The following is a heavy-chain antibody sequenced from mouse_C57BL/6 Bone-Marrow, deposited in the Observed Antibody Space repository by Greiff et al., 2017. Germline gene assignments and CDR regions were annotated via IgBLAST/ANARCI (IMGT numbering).Heavy chain of an antibody. CDR2: ISNGGGST. V-gene: IGHV5-12*01. J-gene: IGHJ4*01. Sequence: EVMLVESGGGLVQPGGSLKLSCAASGFTFSDYYMYWVRQTPEKRLEWVAYISNGGGSTYYPDTVKGRFTISRDNAKNTLYLQMSRLKSEDTAMYYCASITTVVDYAMDYWGQGTSVTVSS. CDR3: ASITTVVDYAMDY. D-gene: IGHD1-1*01. CDR1: GFTFSDYY.